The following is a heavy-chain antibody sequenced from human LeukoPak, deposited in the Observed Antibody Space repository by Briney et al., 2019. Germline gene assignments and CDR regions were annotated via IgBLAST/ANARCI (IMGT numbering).Heavy chain of an antibody. Sequence: PGGSLRLSCAASGFTFSSYGMHWVRQAPGKGLEWVAFIRYDGSNKYYADSVKGRFTISRDNSKNTLYLQMNSLRAEDTAVYYCAREGGSGWQADYYYYGMDVWGQGTTVTVSS. CDR3: AREGGSGWQADYYYYGMDV. V-gene: IGHV3-30*02. D-gene: IGHD6-19*01. CDR1: GFTFSSYG. CDR2: IRYDGSNK. J-gene: IGHJ6*02.